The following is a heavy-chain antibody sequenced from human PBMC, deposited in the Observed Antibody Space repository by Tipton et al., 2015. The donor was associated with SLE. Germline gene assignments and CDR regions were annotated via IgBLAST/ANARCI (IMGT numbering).Heavy chain of an antibody. CDR3: ARDLYDFWSGYTPSGAMDV. CDR2: IFYTGST. Sequence: TLSLTCTVSDGSISSSNYYWGWIRQPPGKGLEWIGSIFYTGSTYYNPSLKSRVSFSIDTSKNQFSLKLNSVTAADTAVYYCARDLYDFWSGYTPSGAMDVWGKGTTVTVSS. CDR1: DGSISSSNYY. J-gene: IGHJ6*03. V-gene: IGHV4-39*07. D-gene: IGHD3-3*01.